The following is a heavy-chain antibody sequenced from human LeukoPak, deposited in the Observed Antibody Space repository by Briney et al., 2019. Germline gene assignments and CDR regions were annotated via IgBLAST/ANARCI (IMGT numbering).Heavy chain of an antibody. V-gene: IGHV3-49*04. CDR2: IRSKAYGGTT. CDR1: GFTFGDYA. J-gene: IGHJ4*02. CDR3: TRVNYDDYFDY. D-gene: IGHD3-3*01. Sequence: GGSLRLSCTASGFTFGDYAMSWVRQAPGKGLEWVGFIRSKAYGGTTEYAASVKGRFTISRDDSKSIAYLQTNSLKTEDTAVYYCTRVNYDDYFDYWGQGTLVTVSS.